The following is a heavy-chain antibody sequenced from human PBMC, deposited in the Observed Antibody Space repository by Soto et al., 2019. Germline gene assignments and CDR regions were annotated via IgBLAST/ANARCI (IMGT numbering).Heavy chain of an antibody. V-gene: IGHV4-31*03. CDR3: ARGLSVTLLDN. CDR2: IYYSGST. J-gene: IGHJ4*02. CDR1: GGSISTGGYY. D-gene: IGHD4-17*01. Sequence: QVQLQESGPGLVKPSQTLSLTCTVSGGSISTGGYYWTWIRQHPGKGLEWIGYIYYSGSTYYNPSRKSRATISVDTSKNQFSLKLSSVTAADTAVYYCARGLSVTLLDNWGQGTLVTVSS.